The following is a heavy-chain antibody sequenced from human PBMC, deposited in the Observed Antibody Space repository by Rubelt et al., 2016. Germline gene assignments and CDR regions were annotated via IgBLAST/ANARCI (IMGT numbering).Heavy chain of an antibody. J-gene: IGHJ3*02. V-gene: IGHV1-18*01. Sequence: QVQLVQSGAEVKKPGASVKVSCKASGYTLTSYGISWVRQAPGQGREWMGWISAYDGNTNYAQKVQGRVTMTTDTSTSTAYMELRSLRSDDTAVYFCARDQLALYAFDIWGQGTMVTVSS. D-gene: IGHD1-1*01. CDR3: ARDQLALYAFDI. CDR2: ISAYDGNT. CDR1: GYTLTSYG.